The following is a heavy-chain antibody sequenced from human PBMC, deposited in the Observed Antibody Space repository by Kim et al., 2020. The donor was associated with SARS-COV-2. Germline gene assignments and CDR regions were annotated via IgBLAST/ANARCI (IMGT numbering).Heavy chain of an antibody. J-gene: IGHJ6*02. CDR2: ISHDGSKK. Sequence: GGSLRLSCAASGFTFNMYGIEWVRQAPGKGLEWVAVISHDGSKKNYADSVKGRFTISRDNSKKTLYLQMNSLRVEDTAVYYCARPYGSGGYFGYYGMDVWGQGTTVTVSS. D-gene: IGHD3-10*01. CDR1: GFTFNMYG. CDR3: ARPYGSGGYFGYYGMDV. V-gene: IGHV3-33*05.